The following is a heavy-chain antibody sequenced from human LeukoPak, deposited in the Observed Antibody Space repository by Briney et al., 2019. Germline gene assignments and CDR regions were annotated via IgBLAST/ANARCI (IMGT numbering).Heavy chain of an antibody. D-gene: IGHD3-16*01. V-gene: IGHV3-30*18. Sequence: GGSLRLSCAASGFTFSSYGMHWVRQAPGKGPEWVAVISYDGSNKYYADSVKGRFTISRDNSKNTLYLQMNSLRAEDTAVFYCAKGTTDYDASDPLDFWGQGTLVTVSS. CDR2: ISYDGSNK. J-gene: IGHJ4*02. CDR3: AKGTTDYDASDPLDF. CDR1: GFTFSSYG.